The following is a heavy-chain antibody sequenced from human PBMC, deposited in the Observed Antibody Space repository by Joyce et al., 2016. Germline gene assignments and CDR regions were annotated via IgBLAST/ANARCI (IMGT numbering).Heavy chain of an antibody. V-gene: IGHV4-38-2*02. CDR3: ARDSTVTTKRAFDQ. CDR2: LYHSGNS. D-gene: IGHD4-17*01. J-gene: IGHJ4*02. Sequence: QVQLQESGPGLVKPSETLSLTCAVSGFPIRSGYYWGWIRQPPGEGLEWIGSLYHSGNSYYNPSLKSRVAISIHTSKNQFSLKLSAVTAADTAVYYCARDSTVTTKRAFDQWGQGTLVTVSS. CDR1: GFPIRSGYY.